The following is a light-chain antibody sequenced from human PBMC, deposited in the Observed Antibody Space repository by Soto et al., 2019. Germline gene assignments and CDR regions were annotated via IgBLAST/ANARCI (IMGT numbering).Light chain of an antibody. CDR3: SSYTNSSTV. CDR1: NSDVGGYNY. Sequence: QSALTQPASVSGSPGQSITISCTGTNSDVGGYNYVSWYQQHPGKAPKLMIHDVSNRPSGVSHRFSGSKSGYTASLTISGLQAEDEADYYCSSYTNSSTVFGGGTKVTVL. J-gene: IGLJ2*01. CDR2: DVS. V-gene: IGLV2-14*01.